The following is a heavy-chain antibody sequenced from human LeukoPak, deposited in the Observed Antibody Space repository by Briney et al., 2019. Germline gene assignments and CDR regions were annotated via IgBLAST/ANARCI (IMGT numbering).Heavy chain of an antibody. D-gene: IGHD3-22*01. V-gene: IGHV4-34*01. CDR3: ARQKGSYDSSGYYYYFDY. CDR1: GGSFSGYY. J-gene: IGHJ4*02. Sequence: PSETLSLTCAVYGGSFSGYYWSWIRQPPGKGLEWIGEINHSGSTNYNPSLKSRVTISVDTSKNQFSLKLSSVTAADTAVYYCARQKGSYDSSGYYYYFDYWGQGTLVTVSS. CDR2: INHSGST.